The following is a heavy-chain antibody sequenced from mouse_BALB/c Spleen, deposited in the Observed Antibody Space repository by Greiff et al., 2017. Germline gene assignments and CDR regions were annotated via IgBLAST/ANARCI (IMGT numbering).Heavy chain of an antibody. Sequence: QVQLQQSGAELVKPGASVKLSCKASGYTFTSYYMYWVKQRPGQGLEWIGEINPSNGGTNFNEKFKSKATLTVDKSSSTAYMQLSSLTSEDSAVYYCTIDGYQSYYAMDYWGQGTSVTVSS. J-gene: IGHJ4*01. CDR3: TIDGYQSYYAMDY. CDR2: INPSNGGT. D-gene: IGHD2-3*01. CDR1: GYTFTSYY. V-gene: IGHV1S16*01.